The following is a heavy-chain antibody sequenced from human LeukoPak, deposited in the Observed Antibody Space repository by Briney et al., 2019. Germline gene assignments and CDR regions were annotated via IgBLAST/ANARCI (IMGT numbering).Heavy chain of an antibody. Sequence: SETLSLTCTVSGYSISSGYYWGWIRQPPGKGLEWIGSIYHSGSTYYNPSLKSRVTISVDTSKNQFSLKLSSVTAADTAVYYCARGVGELFLFDPWGQGTLVTVSS. J-gene: IGHJ5*02. CDR1: GYSISSGYY. V-gene: IGHV4-38-2*02. CDR3: ARGVGELFLFDP. CDR2: IYHSGST. D-gene: IGHD3-10*01.